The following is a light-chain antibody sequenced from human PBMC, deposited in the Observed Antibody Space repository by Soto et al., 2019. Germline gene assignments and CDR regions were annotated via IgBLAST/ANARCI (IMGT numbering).Light chain of an antibody. CDR1: QGIRDD. V-gene: IGKV1-6*01. CDR2: GAS. J-gene: IGKJ2*01. Sequence: IQMTQSPSALSASVGDRVTITCRASQGIRDDLGWYQQKPGEAPKALIYGASILQSGVPSRFSASGSGTDFTLTISSLQPEDFATYYCLQDYNYPHTFGQGTKVEIK. CDR3: LQDYNYPHT.